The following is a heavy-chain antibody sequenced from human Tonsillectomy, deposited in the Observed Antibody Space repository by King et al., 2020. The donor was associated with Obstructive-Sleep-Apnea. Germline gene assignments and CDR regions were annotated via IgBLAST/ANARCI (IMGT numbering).Heavy chain of an antibody. V-gene: IGHV2-26*01. Sequence: VTLKESGPVLVEPTETLTLTCTVSGFSLSNARMGVSWIRQPPGKALEWLAHIFLNDEKSYSTSLKSRLTITKDTSKNQVVLTMTNMDPVDTATYYCARICLYYYDSSGWFDPWGQGTLVTVSS. J-gene: IGHJ5*02. CDR1: GFSLSNARMG. CDR3: ARICLYYYDSSGWFDP. CDR2: IFLNDEK. D-gene: IGHD3-22*01.